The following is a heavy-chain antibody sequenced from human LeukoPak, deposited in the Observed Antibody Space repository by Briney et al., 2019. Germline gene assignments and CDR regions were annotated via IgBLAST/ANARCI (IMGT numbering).Heavy chain of an antibody. CDR2: IYYTGGT. CDR3: ATTVGYSYGFLDY. CDR1: GGSIGSNY. D-gene: IGHD5-18*01. J-gene: IGHJ4*02. Sequence: SETLSLTCTVSGGSIGSNYWTWIRQPPGKGLEYIGYIYYTGGTNYNPSLKSRVTISVDTSKNQFSLKLSSVTAADTAVYYCATTVGYSYGFLDYWGQGTMVTVSS. V-gene: IGHV4-59*01.